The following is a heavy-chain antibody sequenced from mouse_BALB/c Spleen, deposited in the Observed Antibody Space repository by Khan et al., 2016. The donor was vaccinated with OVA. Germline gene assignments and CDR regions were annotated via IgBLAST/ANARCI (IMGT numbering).Heavy chain of an antibody. CDR3: ARPRYFACTMAY. J-gene: IGHJ4*01. CDR2: INTYTGEP. Sequence: QIQLVQSGPELKKPGETVKISCKASGYTFTSFGMNWVKQAPGKGLEWMGWINTYTGEPTYADDFKGRFAFSLETSASTAYLQINNLKNEDPATFFCARPRYFACTMAYWGQGTSVTVSS. CDR1: GYTFTSFG. V-gene: IGHV9-3-1*01. D-gene: IGHD1-1*01.